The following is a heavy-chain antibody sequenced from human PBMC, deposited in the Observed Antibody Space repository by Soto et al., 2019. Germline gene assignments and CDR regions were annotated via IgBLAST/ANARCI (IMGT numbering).Heavy chain of an antibody. Sequence: SETVSLTCTVSGGSISSYYWSWIRQPPGKGLEWIGYIYYSGSTNYNPSLKSRVTISVDTSKNQFSLKLSSVTAADTAVYYCARHPNVVIGPTHWFDPWGQGTLVTVSS. J-gene: IGHJ5*02. CDR2: IYYSGST. CDR3: ARHPNVVIGPTHWFDP. V-gene: IGHV4-59*08. D-gene: IGHD2-21*01. CDR1: GGSISSYY.